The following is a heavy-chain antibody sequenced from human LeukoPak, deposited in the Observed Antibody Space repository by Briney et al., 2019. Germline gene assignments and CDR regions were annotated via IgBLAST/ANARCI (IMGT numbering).Heavy chain of an antibody. CDR2: IRSDGSIK. CDR3: AKDVPAAYFDY. Sequence: GGSLRLSCAASGFTFDNYGMHWVRQAPGKGLEWVAFIRSDGSIKYYADSVKGRFTISRDNSKNTLYLQVNSLRAEDTAVYFCAKDVPAAYFDYWGQGTLVTVSS. CDR1: GFTFDNYG. J-gene: IGHJ4*02. D-gene: IGHD2-2*01. V-gene: IGHV3-30*02.